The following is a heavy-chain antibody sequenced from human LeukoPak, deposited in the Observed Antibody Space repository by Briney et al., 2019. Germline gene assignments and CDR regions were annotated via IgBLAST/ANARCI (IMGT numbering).Heavy chain of an antibody. CDR3: ARDSGDGYNP. CDR2: TYYRSKSYN. Sequence: SQTLSLTCAISVDSVSSNIASWNWIRHSPSRGLEWLGRTYYRSKSYNDYAVSVKSRITINPDTSKNQFSLQLNSVTPEDTAVYYCARDSGDGYNPWGQGTLVTVSS. CDR1: VDSVSSNIAS. V-gene: IGHV6-1*01. J-gene: IGHJ5*02. D-gene: IGHD5-24*01.